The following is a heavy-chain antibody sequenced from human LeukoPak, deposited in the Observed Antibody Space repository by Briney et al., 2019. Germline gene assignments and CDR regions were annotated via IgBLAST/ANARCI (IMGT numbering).Heavy chain of an antibody. CDR1: GFTLSNYW. D-gene: IGHD1-26*01. V-gene: IGHV3-74*01. J-gene: IGHJ3*01. Sequence: GGSLRLSCSASGFTLSNYWIHWVRQAPGRGLVWVSRINTDGSSTNYADFVRGRFTVSRDSAKNTLYLQMNSLRVEDTAVYYCARVIGWDEPFDLWGHGTLVTVSS. CDR3: ARVIGWDEPFDL. CDR2: INTDGSST.